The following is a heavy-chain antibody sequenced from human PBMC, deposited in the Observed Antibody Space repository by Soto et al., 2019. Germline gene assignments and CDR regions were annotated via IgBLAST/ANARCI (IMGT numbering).Heavy chain of an antibody. CDR1: GYTFTNFG. CDR2: INTYNGKT. V-gene: IGHV1-18*01. CDR3: CSSQVPTSFDY. D-gene: IGHD2-15*01. J-gene: IGHJ4*02. Sequence: QVQLLQSGAEVMKPGASVKVSCKASGYTFTNFGISWVRQAPGQGLEWMGWINTYNGKTNYAQKLQGRATLTTDTPTSTAYMELRSLTSDDTAIYYCCSSQVPTSFDYWGQGALVTVSS.